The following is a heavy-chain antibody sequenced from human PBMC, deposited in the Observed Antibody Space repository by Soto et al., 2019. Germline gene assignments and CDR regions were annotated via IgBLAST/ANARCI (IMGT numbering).Heavy chain of an antibody. CDR3: ATDESDDYVWGSWRS. D-gene: IGHD3-16*01. J-gene: IGHJ5*02. V-gene: IGHV1-69*01. CDR1: GGTFSNFG. Sequence: QVQLVQSGAEVKKPGSSVKVSCKASGGTFSNFGLSWVRQAPGQGLEWMGGIIPSFDTENYAQKFQGRVITTAGEHTSTAYMDLHRLTSEDTAVEYCATDESDDYVWGSWRSWGQGPPVTVSS. CDR2: IIPSFDTE.